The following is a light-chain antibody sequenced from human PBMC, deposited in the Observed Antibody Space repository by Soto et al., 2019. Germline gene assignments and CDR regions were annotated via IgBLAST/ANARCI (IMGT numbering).Light chain of an antibody. CDR1: SSDVGGYNY. V-gene: IGLV2-14*01. CDR3: SSYSSSGTLYV. J-gene: IGLJ1*01. CDR2: DVN. Sequence: QSALTQPASVSGSPGQSITISCTGTSSDVGGYNYVSWYQHHPGKAPKLMIYDVNNRPSGISNRFFGSKFGNTASLTISGLQTEDEADYYCSSYSSSGTLYVFGTGTKLTVL.